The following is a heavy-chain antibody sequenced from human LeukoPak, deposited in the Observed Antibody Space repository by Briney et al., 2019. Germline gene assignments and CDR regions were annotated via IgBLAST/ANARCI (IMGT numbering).Heavy chain of an antibody. CDR3: AKDCTAMVMGDAFDI. J-gene: IGHJ3*02. Sequence: GGSLRLSCAASGFTFSSYAMSWVRQAPGKGLQWVSAISGSGGSTYYADSVKGRFTISRDNSKNTLYLQMNSLRAEDTAVYYCAKDCTAMVMGDAFDIWGQGTMVTVSS. CDR1: GFTFSSYA. V-gene: IGHV3-23*01. CDR2: ISGSGGST. D-gene: IGHD5-18*01.